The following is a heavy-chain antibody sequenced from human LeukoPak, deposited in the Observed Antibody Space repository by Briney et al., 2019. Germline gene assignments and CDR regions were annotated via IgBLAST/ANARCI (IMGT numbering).Heavy chain of an antibody. CDR2: MNPNSGNT. J-gene: IGHJ5*02. V-gene: IGHV1-8*01. CDR1: GYTFTSYD. Sequence: ASVKVSCKASGYTFTSYDINWVRQATGQGLEWMGWMNPNSGNTGYEQKFQGRVTMTRYTSISTAYMELSSLSSEDTAVYYCARDRSSTRSTHNWFDPWGQGTLVTVSS. D-gene: IGHD2-2*01. CDR3: ARDRSSTRSTHNWFDP.